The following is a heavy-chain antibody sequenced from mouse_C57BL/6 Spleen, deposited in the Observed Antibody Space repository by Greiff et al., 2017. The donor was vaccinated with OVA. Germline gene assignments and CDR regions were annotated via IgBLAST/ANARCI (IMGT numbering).Heavy chain of an antibody. CDR1: GFSFTSYG. CDR3: ANSGDWEVAWFAY. D-gene: IGHD4-1*01. Sequence: QVQLKESGPGLVAPSQSLSITCTVSGFSFTSYGVSWVRQPPGKGLEWLGVIWGDGSTTYHSALLYRLSISKDNSKSQVFLKLNSLQTDDTATYYCANSGDWEVAWFAYWGQGTLVTVSA. V-gene: IGHV2-3*01. J-gene: IGHJ3*01. CDR2: IWGDGST.